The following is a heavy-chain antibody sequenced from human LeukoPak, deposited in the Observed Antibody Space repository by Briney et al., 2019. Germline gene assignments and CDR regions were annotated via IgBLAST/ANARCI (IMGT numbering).Heavy chain of an antibody. Sequence: SETLSLTXTVSGGSISSYYWSWIWQPPGKGLEWIGYIYYSGSTNYNPSLKSRVTISVDTSKNQFSLKLSSVTAADTALYYCAREDCSSTSCYCLNWGQGTLVTVSS. CDR3: AREDCSSTSCYCLN. CDR1: GGSISSYY. CDR2: IYYSGST. D-gene: IGHD2-2*01. V-gene: IGHV4-59*01. J-gene: IGHJ4*02.